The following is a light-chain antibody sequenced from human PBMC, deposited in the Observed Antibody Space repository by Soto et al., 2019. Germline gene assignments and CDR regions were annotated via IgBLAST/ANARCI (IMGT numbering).Light chain of an antibody. J-gene: IGLJ2*01. Sequence: QSVLTQPPSVSGAPGLRVTISCTGSSSNIGAGYDVHWYQQLPGTAPKLLIYGNSNRPSGVPDRFSGSKSGTSASLAITGLQAEDEADYYCQSYDSSLSGSEVFGGGTQLTVL. V-gene: IGLV1-40*01. CDR1: SSNIGAGYD. CDR3: QSYDSSLSGSEV. CDR2: GNS.